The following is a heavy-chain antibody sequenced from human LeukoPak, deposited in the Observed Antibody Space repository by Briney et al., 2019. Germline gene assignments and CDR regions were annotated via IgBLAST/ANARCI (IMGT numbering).Heavy chain of an antibody. D-gene: IGHD3-10*01. CDR1: GGSISSYY. Sequence: SETLSLTCTVSGGSISSYYWSWIRQPPGKGLEWIGYIYYSGSTNYNPSLKSRVTISVDTSKNQFSLKLSSVTAADTAVYYCARGIGIPPFDGWFDPWGQGTLATVSS. CDR3: ARGIGIPPFDGWFDP. J-gene: IGHJ5*02. CDR2: IYYSGST. V-gene: IGHV4-59*01.